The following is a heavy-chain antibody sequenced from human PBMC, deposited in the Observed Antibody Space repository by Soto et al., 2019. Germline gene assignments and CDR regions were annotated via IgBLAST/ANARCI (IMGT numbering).Heavy chain of an antibody. CDR2: IYYSGST. Sequence: SETLSLTCTVSGGSISSYYWSWIRQPPGKGLEWIGYIYYSGSTNYNPSLKSRVTISVDTSKNQFSLKLSSVTAADTAVYYCARGSGLGPMAVWGKGTTVTVSS. CDR3: ARGSGLGPMAV. V-gene: IGHV4-59*01. J-gene: IGHJ6*03. CDR1: GGSISSYY. D-gene: IGHD3-10*01.